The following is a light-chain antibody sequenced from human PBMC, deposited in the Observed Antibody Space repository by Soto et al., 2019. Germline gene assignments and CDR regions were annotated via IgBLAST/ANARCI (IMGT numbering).Light chain of an antibody. CDR2: DAS. CDR3: QQRSNWLT. J-gene: IGKJ4*01. Sequence: EIVLTQSPATLSLSPGEGATLSCRASQSVRSYLAWYQQKPGQAPRLLIYDASNRATGIPARFSGSGSGTDFTLTISSLEPEDFAVYYCQQRSNWLTVGGGTKVDIK. V-gene: IGKV3-11*01. CDR1: QSVRSY.